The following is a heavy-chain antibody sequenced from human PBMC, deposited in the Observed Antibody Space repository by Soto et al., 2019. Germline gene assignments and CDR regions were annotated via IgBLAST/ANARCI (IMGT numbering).Heavy chain of an antibody. CDR2: IRSKAYGGTT. CDR1: GFTFGDYA. D-gene: IGHD3-3*01. J-gene: IGHJ6*03. Sequence: HPGGSLRLSCTASGFTFGDYAMSWFRQAPGQGLEWVGFIRSKAYGGTTEYAASVKGRFTISRDDSKSIAYLQMNSLKTEDTAVYYCTRVPTIFGVVIRRFYYMDVWGKGATVTAP. CDR3: TRVPTIFGVVIRRFYYMDV. V-gene: IGHV3-49*03.